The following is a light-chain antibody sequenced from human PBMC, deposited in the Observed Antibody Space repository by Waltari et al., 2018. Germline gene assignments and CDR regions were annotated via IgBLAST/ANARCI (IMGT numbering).Light chain of an antibody. V-gene: IGKV1-9*01. CDR2: AAT. Sequence: DIQLTQSPTFLSASVGDRVTLTCRASQGVSSYLAWYQQKPGTAPKLLLYAATTLQSGVPSRFSGSGSGTEFTLTINSLLPEDCAAYYCQQLNSFPPTFDPVTKVNIK. CDR1: QGVSSY. J-gene: IGKJ3*01. CDR3: QQLNSFPPT.